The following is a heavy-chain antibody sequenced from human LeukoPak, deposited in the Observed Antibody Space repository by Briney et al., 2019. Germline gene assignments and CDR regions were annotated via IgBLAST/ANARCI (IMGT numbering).Heavy chain of an antibody. Sequence: PGGSLRLSCAASGFTFSSYEMNWVRQAPGKGLEWVSYISSSGSTIYYADSVKGRFTISRDNAKNSLYLQMNSLRAEDTAIYYCARETRIRNYYDSGAYYYGDYFDYWGQGTLVTVSP. V-gene: IGHV3-48*03. CDR2: ISSSGSTI. CDR3: ARETRIRNYYDSGAYYYGDYFDY. D-gene: IGHD3-22*01. J-gene: IGHJ4*02. CDR1: GFTFSSYE.